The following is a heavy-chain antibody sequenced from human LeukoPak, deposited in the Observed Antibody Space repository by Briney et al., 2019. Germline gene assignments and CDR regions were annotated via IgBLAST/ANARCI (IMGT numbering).Heavy chain of an antibody. J-gene: IGHJ4*02. CDR2: IYYSGST. Sequence: SETLSLTCTVSGGSIFSSSYYWGWIRQPPGKGLEWIGSIYYSGSTYYNPSLKSRVTISVDTSKNQFSLKLSSVTAADTAVYYCASIFRGWYYFDYWGQGTLVTVSS. V-gene: IGHV4-39*01. D-gene: IGHD6-19*01. CDR3: ASIFRGWYYFDY. CDR1: GGSIFSSSYY.